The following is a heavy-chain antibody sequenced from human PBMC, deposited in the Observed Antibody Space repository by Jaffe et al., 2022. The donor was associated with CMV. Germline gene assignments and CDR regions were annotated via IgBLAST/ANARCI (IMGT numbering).Heavy chain of an antibody. V-gene: IGHV1-24*01. J-gene: IGHJ3*02. Sequence: QVQLVQSGAEVKKPGASVKVSCKVSGYTLTELSMHWVRQAPGKGLEWMGGFDPEDGETIYAQKFQGRVTMTEDTSTDTAYMELSSLRSEDTAVYYCATEFGAPHYDFWSGYLFSLKFDIWGQGTMVTVSS. CDR1: GYTLTELS. D-gene: IGHD3-3*01. CDR2: FDPEDGET. CDR3: ATEFGAPHYDFWSGYLFSLKFDI.